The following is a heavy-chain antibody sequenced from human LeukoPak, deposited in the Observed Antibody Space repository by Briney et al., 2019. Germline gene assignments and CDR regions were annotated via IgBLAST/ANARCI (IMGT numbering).Heavy chain of an antibody. V-gene: IGHV3-23*01. CDR3: ARRLVGATTHHAFDI. D-gene: IGHD1-26*01. CDR1: GFTFSSYA. CDR2: ISGSGGST. J-gene: IGHJ3*02. Sequence: GGSLRLSCAASGFTFSSYAMSWVRQAPGKGLEWVSAISGSGGSTYYADSVKGRFTISRDNSKNTLYLQMNSLRAEDTAVYYCARRLVGATTHHAFDIWGQGTMVTVSS.